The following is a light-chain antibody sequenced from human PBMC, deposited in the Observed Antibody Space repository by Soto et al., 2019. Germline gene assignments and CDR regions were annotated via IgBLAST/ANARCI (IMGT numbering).Light chain of an antibody. CDR3: LLSYDAARRV. V-gene: IGLV7-46*01. J-gene: IGLJ1*01. CDR1: TGAVTSRHY. CDR2: DTR. Sequence: QAVVTQEPSLTVSPGGTVTLTCGSSTGAVTSRHYPYWFQQKPGQAPRTLIYDTRNKHSWTPARFSGSLLGGKAALTLSGAQPEDEAVYYCLLSYDAARRVFGTGTKLTVL.